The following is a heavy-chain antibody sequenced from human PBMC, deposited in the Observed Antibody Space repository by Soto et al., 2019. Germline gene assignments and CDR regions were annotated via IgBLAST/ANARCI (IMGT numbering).Heavy chain of an antibody. D-gene: IGHD4-4*01. J-gene: IGHJ5*02. CDR2: IKQDESEK. CDR1: GFTFSDSW. CDR3: VRGGSNYAS. Sequence: EVQLVESGGGLVQPGGSLRLSCTASGFTFSDSWMTWVRQAPGKGLEWVARIKQDESEKKYADSVKGRFSISRDNAKNSMYVQMDSLRGEDTAVYYCVRGGSNYASWGQGTLVTVSS. V-gene: IGHV3-7*01.